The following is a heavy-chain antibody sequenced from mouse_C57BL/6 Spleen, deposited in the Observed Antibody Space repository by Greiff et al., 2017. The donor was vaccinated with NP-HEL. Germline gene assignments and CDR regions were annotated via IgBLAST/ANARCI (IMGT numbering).Heavy chain of an antibody. CDR3: ARRDYDYYGSWFAY. J-gene: IGHJ3*01. Sequence: VQLQQSGAELVKPGASVKISCKASGYAFSSYWMNWVKQRPGKGLEWIGQIYPGDGDTNYNGKFKGKATLTADKSSSTAYMQLSSLTSEDSAVYFCARRDYDYYGSWFAYWGQGTLVTVSA. CDR1: GYAFSSYW. V-gene: IGHV1-80*01. CDR2: IYPGDGDT. D-gene: IGHD2-4*01.